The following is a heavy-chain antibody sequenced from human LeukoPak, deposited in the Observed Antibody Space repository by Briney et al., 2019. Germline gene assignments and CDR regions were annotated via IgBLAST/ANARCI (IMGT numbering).Heavy chain of an antibody. Sequence: GGSLRLSCAASGFTFSSYEMNWVRQAPGKGLEWVANIKQDGSEKYYVDSLKGRFTISRDNAKNSLYLQMNSLRAEDTALYYCARAGNYYGRHTNWFDPWGQGTLVTVSS. V-gene: IGHV3-7*01. CDR2: IKQDGSEK. D-gene: IGHD3-10*01. J-gene: IGHJ5*02. CDR1: GFTFSSYE. CDR3: ARAGNYYGRHTNWFDP.